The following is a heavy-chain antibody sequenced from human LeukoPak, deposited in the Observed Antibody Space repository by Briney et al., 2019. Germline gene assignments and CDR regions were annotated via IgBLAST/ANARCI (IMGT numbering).Heavy chain of an antibody. CDR1: GVSIIDYY. D-gene: IGHD3-10*01. J-gene: IGHJ6*03. CDR2: FYTSGST. Sequence: SETLSLTCTVSGVSIIDYYWSWIRQPAGKGLEWIGRFYTSGSTYYNPSLKSRVTISLDTSKNQFSLKLSSVTAADTAVYYCASVRRGFGESSKYYAYYYMGVWGKGTTVTISS. CDR3: ASVRRGFGESSKYYAYYYMGV. V-gene: IGHV4-4*07.